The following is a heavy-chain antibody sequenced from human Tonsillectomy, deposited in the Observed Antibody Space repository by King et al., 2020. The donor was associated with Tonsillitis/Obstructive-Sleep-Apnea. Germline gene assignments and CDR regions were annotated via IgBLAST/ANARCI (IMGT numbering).Heavy chain of an antibody. Sequence: QLVQSGAEVKKPGESLRISCKGSGYSFTTYWISWVRQMPRKGLDWMGRIDPSDSYTNYSPSFQGHVTISADKSINTAYLQWSSLKASDTAMYYCVKEGIMIFGVVIPVWFDPWGQGTLVTVSS. J-gene: IGHJ5*02. V-gene: IGHV5-10-1*01. CDR1: GYSFTTYW. CDR3: VKEGIMIFGVVIPVWFDP. D-gene: IGHD3-3*01. CDR2: IDPSDSYT.